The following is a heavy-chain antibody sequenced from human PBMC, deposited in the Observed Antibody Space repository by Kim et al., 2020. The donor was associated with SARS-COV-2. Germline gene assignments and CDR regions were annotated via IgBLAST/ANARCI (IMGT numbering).Heavy chain of an antibody. CDR3: ARNYYGSGSTMGYFDL. J-gene: IGHJ2*01. CDR2: ISAYNGNT. V-gene: IGHV1-18*01. Sequence: ASVKVSCKASGYTFTSYGISWVRQAPGQGLEWMGWISAYNGNTNYAQKLQGRVTMTTDTSTSTAYMELRSLRSDDTAVYYCARNYYGSGSTMGYFDLWGRGTLVTVSS. D-gene: IGHD3-10*01. CDR1: GYTFTSYG.